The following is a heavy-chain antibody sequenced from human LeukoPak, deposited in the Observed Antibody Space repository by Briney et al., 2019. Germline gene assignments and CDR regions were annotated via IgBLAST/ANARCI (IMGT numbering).Heavy chain of an antibody. CDR1: GYTSTSYD. CDR2: MNPNSGNT. Sequence: ASVKVSCKASGYTSTSYDINWVRQATGQGLEWMGWMNPNSGNTGYAQKFQGRVTMTRNTSISTAYMELSSLRSEDTAVYYCARDSGQGGAFDIWGQGTMVTVSS. J-gene: IGHJ3*02. CDR3: ARDSGQGGAFDI. V-gene: IGHV1-8*01. D-gene: IGHD2-15*01.